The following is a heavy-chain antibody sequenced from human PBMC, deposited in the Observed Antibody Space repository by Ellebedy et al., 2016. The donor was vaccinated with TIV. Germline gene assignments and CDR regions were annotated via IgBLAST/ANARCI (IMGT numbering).Heavy chain of an antibody. D-gene: IGHD4-23*01. CDR3: AAYYGGRFDY. CDR2: IYYSGST. V-gene: IGHV4-59*01. J-gene: IGHJ4*02. Sequence: MPSETLSLTCNVSGGSLSRYYWSWIRQPPGKGLEWIAYIYYSGSTNYNPSLESRVAISIDTSENPFSLRLSSVTAADTAVYYCAAYYGGRFDYWGQGTLVTVSS. CDR1: GGSLSRYY.